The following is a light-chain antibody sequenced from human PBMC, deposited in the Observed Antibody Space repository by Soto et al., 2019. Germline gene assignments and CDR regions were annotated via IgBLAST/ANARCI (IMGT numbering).Light chain of an antibody. Sequence: IQMTQSPTSLSASVGDRVTITCQASQDISDYLNWYQQRPGKAPKLLIYDASNLEAGVPSRLTGSGFGTHFTLSISSLQPEDYATYFCQHYDNVPTFTFGPGTKVDIK. CDR3: QHYDNVPTFT. J-gene: IGKJ3*01. CDR2: DAS. CDR1: QDISDY. V-gene: IGKV1-33*01.